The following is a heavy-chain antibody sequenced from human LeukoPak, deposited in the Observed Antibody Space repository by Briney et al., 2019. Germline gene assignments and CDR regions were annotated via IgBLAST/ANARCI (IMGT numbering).Heavy chain of an antibody. CDR3: AKSGGYGLIDY. Sequence: SETLSLTCTVSGGSISSYYWSWIRQPPGKGLEWIGNIYSSGSTYYNASLQSRVTISMDTSKNQFSLRLNSVTAADTAMYYCAKSGGYGLIDYWGQGTRVTVSS. CDR1: GGSISSYY. D-gene: IGHD1-26*01. V-gene: IGHV4-59*04. J-gene: IGHJ4*02. CDR2: IYSSGST.